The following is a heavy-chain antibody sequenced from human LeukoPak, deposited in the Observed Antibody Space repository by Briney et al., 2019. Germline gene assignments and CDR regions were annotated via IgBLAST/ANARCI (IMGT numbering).Heavy chain of an antibody. J-gene: IGHJ6*02. D-gene: IGHD3-10*01. CDR2: INAGNGNT. CDR1: GYTFTSYA. V-gene: IGHV1-3*01. CDR3: ARDGWFWENSPYYYYYYGMDV. Sequence: ASVKVSCKASGYTFTSYAMHWVRQAPGQRLEWMGWINAGNGNTKYSQKFQGRVTITRDTSASTAYMELSSLRSEDTAVYYCARDGWFWENSPYYYYYYGMDVWGQGTTVTVSS.